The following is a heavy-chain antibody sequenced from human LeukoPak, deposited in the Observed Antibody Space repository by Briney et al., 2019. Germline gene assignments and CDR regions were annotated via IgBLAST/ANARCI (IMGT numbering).Heavy chain of an antibody. Sequence: GGSLRLSCGASGFTFRSYSMSWVRQAPGKGLEWISDISTGGSTMYYADSVKGRFTIARDDAQNSLSLQMNSLRADDTAVYYCIKEAGYCSGGGCYRWFDSWGQGTLVTVSS. D-gene: IGHD2-15*01. CDR2: ISTGGSTM. V-gene: IGHV3-48*01. CDR1: GFTFRSYS. J-gene: IGHJ5*01. CDR3: IKEAGYCSGGGCYRWFDS.